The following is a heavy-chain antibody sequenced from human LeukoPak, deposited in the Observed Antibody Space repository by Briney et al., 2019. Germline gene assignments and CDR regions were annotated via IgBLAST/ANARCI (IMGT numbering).Heavy chain of an antibody. J-gene: IGHJ4*02. CDR3: AKDFKAVGATLFDY. Sequence: GGSLRLSCAASGFTFSSYAMSWVRQAPGKGLEWVSAISGSGGSTYYADSVKGRFTISRDNSKNTLYLQMNSLRAEDTPVYYCAKDFKAVGATLFDYWGQGTLVTVSS. V-gene: IGHV3-23*01. D-gene: IGHD1-26*01. CDR1: GFTFSSYA. CDR2: ISGSGGST.